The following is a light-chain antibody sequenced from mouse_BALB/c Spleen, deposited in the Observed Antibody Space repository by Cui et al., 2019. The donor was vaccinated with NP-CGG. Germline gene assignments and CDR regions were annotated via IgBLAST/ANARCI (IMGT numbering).Light chain of an antibody. CDR1: TGAVTTSNY. J-gene: IGLJ1*01. V-gene: IGLV1*01. CDR2: GTN. Sequence: QAVVPQEFAPTTSPGEPVTLTWPSSTGAVTTSNYANWVQEKPDHLFTGLIGGTNNRVPGVPARFSGSLIGDKAALTITGAQTEDEAIYFCALWYSNHWVFGGGTKLTVL. CDR3: ALWYSNHWV.